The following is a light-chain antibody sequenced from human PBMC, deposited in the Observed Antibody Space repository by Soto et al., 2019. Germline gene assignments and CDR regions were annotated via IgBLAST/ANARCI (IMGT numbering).Light chain of an antibody. Sequence: EIVMTQSPATLSVSPGERATLSCRASQSVSSNLAWYQQKPGQAPRLLIYGASTRATSFPARFSGSGSGTDFTLTISSLQSEDYAVYYCHQYNNWPPWTFGQGTKVDIK. CDR3: HQYNNWPPWT. J-gene: IGKJ1*01. CDR2: GAS. CDR1: QSVSSN. V-gene: IGKV3-15*01.